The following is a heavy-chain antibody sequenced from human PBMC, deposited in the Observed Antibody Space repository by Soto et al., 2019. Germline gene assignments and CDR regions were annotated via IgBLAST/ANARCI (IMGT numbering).Heavy chain of an antibody. D-gene: IGHD3-10*01. CDR3: ARTITMVRGGAYYYVMDV. CDR2: IHYSGST. CDR1: GGSILSDY. V-gene: IGHV4-59*01. Sequence: SETLSLTCTVSGGSILSDYWSWIRQPPGKALEWIGYIHYSGSTNYNPSLKSRVTMLLGTSKNHFSLNLRSATAVDTAVYFCARTITMVRGGAYYYVMDVWGQGTTVTVSS. J-gene: IGHJ6*02.